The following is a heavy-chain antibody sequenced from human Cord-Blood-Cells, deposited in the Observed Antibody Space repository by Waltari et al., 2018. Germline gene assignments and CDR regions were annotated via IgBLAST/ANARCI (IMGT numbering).Heavy chain of an antibody. CDR3: ARKGRSAGDNWNYAFDI. Sequence: EVQLVETGGGLIQPGGSLRLSCAASGFTVSSNYMSWVRQAPGKGLEWGSVIYSGGSTYYADSVKGRFTISRDNSKNTLYLQMNSLIAEDTAVYYCARKGRSAGDNWNYAFDIWGQGTMVTVSS. D-gene: IGHD1-7*01. CDR1: GFTVSSNY. V-gene: IGHV3-53*02. J-gene: IGHJ3*02. CDR2: IYSGGST.